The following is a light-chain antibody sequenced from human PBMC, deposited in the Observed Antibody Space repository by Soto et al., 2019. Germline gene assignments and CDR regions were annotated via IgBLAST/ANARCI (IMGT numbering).Light chain of an antibody. CDR1: QGISSY. CDR3: QQLNSYPQIT. CDR2: AAS. J-gene: IGKJ4*01. V-gene: IGKV1-9*01. Sequence: DIQLTQSPSFLSASVGDRVTITCRASQGISSYLAWYQQKPGKAPKLLIYAASTLQSGVASRCSGSGSGTEFTITISSRQHEDFATYYCQQLNSYPQITFGGGTKVDIK.